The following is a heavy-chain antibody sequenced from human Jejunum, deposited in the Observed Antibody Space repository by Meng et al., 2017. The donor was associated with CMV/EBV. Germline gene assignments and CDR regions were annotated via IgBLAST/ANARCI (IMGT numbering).Heavy chain of an antibody. Sequence: AASGFSFSDYGMHWVRQAPGKGLEWVAFIRYDGSHRDYADSVKGRFTISRDNSKNTLYLHMSSLETYDTAVYYCARAAYGHGLDNWGQGTLVTVSS. CDR1: GFSFSDYG. D-gene: IGHD4-17*01. J-gene: IGHJ4*02. CDR3: ARAAYGHGLDN. CDR2: IRYDGSHR. V-gene: IGHV3-30*02.